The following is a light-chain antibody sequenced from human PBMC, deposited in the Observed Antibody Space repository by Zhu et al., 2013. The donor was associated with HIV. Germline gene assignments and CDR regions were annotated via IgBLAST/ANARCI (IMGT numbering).Light chain of an antibody. J-gene: IGKJ2*01. V-gene: IGKV3-15*01. CDR1: QSVSNY. Sequence: EIVLTQSPATLSLSPGERATLSCRASQSVSNYLAWYQQKPGQAPRLLIYGASTRATGIPARFSGSGSGTEFTLTISSLQSEDFAVYYCQQYNNWPPGSPYTFGPGDRSWRSN. CDR3: QQYNNWPPGSPYT. CDR2: GAS.